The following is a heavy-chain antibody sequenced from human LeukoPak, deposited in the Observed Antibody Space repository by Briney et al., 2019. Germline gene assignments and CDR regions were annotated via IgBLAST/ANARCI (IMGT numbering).Heavy chain of an antibody. CDR3: ARAGLYRHSPFDP. J-gene: IGHJ5*02. D-gene: IGHD2-2*02. Sequence: GGSLRLSCTASGFTFSSYGMHWVRQAPGKGLEWVAVISYDGSNKYYADSVKGRFTISRDNSKNTLYLQMNSLRAEDTAVYYCARAGLYRHSPFDPWGQGTLVTVSS. CDR2: ISYDGSNK. CDR1: GFTFSSYG. V-gene: IGHV3-30*03.